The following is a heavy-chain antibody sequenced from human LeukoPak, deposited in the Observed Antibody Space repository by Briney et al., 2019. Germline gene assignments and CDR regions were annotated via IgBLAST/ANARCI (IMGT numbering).Heavy chain of an antibody. CDR1: GFTFSSYE. CDR2: ISSSGTII. CDR3: AKAPVTTCRGAFCYPFDY. Sequence: KAGGSLRLSCAASGFTFSSYEMNWVRQAPGKGLEWVSYISSSGTIIYYADSVKGRFTISRDSSKNTLFLQMNRLRPEDAAVYYCAKAPVTTCRGAFCYPFDYWGLGTLVTVSS. J-gene: IGHJ4*02. V-gene: IGHV3-48*03. D-gene: IGHD2-15*01.